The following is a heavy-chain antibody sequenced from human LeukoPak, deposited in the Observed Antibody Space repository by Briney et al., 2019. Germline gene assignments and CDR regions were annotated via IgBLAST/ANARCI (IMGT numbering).Heavy chain of an antibody. CDR2: IKQDGSEK. CDR1: GFSVSGYW. CDR3: AKDGRQYYYYGMDV. Sequence: SGGSLRLSCAVSGFSVSGYWMTWVRQAPGKGLEWVANIKQDGSEKNYVDSVKGRFTISRDNSKNTLYLQMNTLRAEDTAVYYCAKDGRQYYYYGMDVWGQGTTVTVSS. V-gene: IGHV3-7*01. J-gene: IGHJ6*02.